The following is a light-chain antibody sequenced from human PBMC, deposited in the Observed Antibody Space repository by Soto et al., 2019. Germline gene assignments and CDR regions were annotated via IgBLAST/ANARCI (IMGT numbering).Light chain of an antibody. J-gene: IGLJ3*02. V-gene: IGLV8-61*01. CDR3: VLFMRSGVV. CDR1: SGSVSSSHY. CDR2: STN. Sequence: QTVVPQEPSFSVSPGVTVTLTCGLSSGSVSSSHYPSGYRQTPGQAPRTLVYSTNTRSSGVPDRFSGSILGNKAALTITGAQADDESDYYCVLFMRSGVVFGGGTKLTVL.